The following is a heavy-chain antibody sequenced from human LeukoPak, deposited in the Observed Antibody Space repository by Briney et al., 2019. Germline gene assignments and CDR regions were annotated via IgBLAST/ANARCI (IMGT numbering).Heavy chain of an antibody. J-gene: IGHJ4*02. V-gene: IGHV3-7*01. Sequence: PGGSLRLSCAASGFNFSRYWMTWVRQAPGEGLEFVANIKQDGSVINYVDSVKGRFTISRDNAKNSVHLQMNSLRVEDAAVYYCAKDRGWTTFDSWGQGTLVAVSS. CDR1: GFNFSRYW. CDR3: AKDRGWTTFDS. D-gene: IGHD3-10*01. CDR2: IKQDGSVI.